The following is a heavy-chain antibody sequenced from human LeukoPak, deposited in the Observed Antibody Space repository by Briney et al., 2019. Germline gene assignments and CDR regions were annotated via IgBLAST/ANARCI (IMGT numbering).Heavy chain of an antibody. CDR1: GYTFTSYG. J-gene: IGHJ4*02. CDR2: IIPIFGTA. Sequence: GASVKVSCKASGYTFTSYGISWVRQAPGQGLEWMGGIIPIFGTANYAQKLQGRFTITADESTSTAYMELSSLRSEDTAVYYCALSIAARQPARDYWGQGTLVTVSS. CDR3: ALSIAARQPARDY. D-gene: IGHD6-6*01. V-gene: IGHV1-69*13.